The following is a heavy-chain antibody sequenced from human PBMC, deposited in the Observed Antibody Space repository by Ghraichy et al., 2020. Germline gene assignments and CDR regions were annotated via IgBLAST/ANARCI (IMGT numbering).Heavy chain of an antibody. J-gene: IGHJ6*02. V-gene: IGHV4-61*08. CDR3: ARGGLGIRSGRYYFYYGLDV. Sequence: SETLSLTCTVSGASVSGGGFYWSWIRQPPGKGLEWIGDIYYNGGTNYNPSLKSRVTISVDTSKNQFSLNLSSVTAADTAVYYCARGGLGIRSGRYYFYYGLDVWGQGTTVTVSS. CDR2: IYYNGGT. CDR1: GASVSGGGFY. D-gene: IGHD7-27*01.